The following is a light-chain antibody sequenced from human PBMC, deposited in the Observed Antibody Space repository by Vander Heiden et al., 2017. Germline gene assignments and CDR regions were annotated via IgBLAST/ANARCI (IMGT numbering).Light chain of an antibody. J-gene: IGKJ3*01. CDR1: QGISSY. CDR3: QQYYSYPRAFT. V-gene: IGKV1-8*01. CDR2: AAS. Sequence: AIRMTQSPSSLSASTGDRVTITCRASQGISSYLAWYQQKPGKAPKLLIYAASTLQSGVPSRFSGSGSGTDFTLTISCLQSEDFATYYCQQYYSYPRAFTFGPGTKVDIQ.